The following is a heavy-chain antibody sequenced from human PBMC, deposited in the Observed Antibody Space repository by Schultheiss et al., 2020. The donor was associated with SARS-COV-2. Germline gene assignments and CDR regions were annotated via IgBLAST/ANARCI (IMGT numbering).Heavy chain of an antibody. D-gene: IGHD2-8*01. CDR2: IIPILGIA. V-gene: IGHV1-69*04. CDR1: GGTFSSYA. Sequence: SVKVSCKASGGTFSSYAISWVRQAPGQGLEWMGRIIPILGIANYAQKFQGRVTITADKSTSTAYMELSSLRSEDTAVYYCARDRTYCTNGVCYTAFDYWGQGTLVTVSS. J-gene: IGHJ4*02. CDR3: ARDRTYCTNGVCYTAFDY.